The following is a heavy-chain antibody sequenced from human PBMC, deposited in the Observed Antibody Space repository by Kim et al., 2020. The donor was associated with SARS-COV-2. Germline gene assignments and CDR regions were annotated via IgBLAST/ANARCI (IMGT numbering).Heavy chain of an antibody. CDR3: ARSEYSSSSSWFDP. J-gene: IGHJ5*02. CDR2: INTNTGNP. D-gene: IGHD6-13*01. Sequence: ASVKVSCKASGYTFTSYAMNWVRQAPGQGLEWMGWINTNTGNPTYAQGFTGRFVFSLDTSVSTAYLQISSLKAEDTAVYYCARSEYSSSSSWFDPWGQGTLVTVSS. V-gene: IGHV7-4-1*02. CDR1: GYTFTSYA.